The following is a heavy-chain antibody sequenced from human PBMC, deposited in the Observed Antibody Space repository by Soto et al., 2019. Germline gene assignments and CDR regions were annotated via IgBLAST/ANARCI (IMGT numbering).Heavy chain of an antibody. CDR1: GFTFSSYA. D-gene: IGHD6-19*01. CDR2: ISGSGGST. V-gene: IGHV3-23*01. Sequence: GWSLRLSCAASGFTFSSYAMSLVRQAPGKGLEWVSAISGSGGSTYYADSVKGRFTISRDNSKNTLYLQMNSLRAEDTAVYYCAKSSAVGYFEYWGKGTPVTVSS. CDR3: AKSSAVGYFEY. J-gene: IGHJ4*02.